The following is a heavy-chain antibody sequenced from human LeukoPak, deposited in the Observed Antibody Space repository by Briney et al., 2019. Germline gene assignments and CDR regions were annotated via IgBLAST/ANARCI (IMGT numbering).Heavy chain of an antibody. CDR1: GFTVSSNS. D-gene: IGHD4/OR15-4a*01. V-gene: IGHV3-53*01. CDR2: IYSDNT. Sequence: PGGSLRLSCTVSGFTVSSNSMSWVRQAHGKGLEWDSFIYSDNTHYSDSVKGRFTISRDNSKNTLYLQMNSLRAEDTAVYYCARRAGAYSHPYDYWGQGTLVTVSS. J-gene: IGHJ4*02. CDR3: ARRAGAYSHPYDY.